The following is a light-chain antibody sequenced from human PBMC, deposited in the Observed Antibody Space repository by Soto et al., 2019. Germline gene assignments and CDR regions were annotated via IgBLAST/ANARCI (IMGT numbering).Light chain of an antibody. Sequence: IQMTHSPSTLSASVVYRVTITFLASQSIDSRLAWYQQRPGKAPDLLIYDASTLQSGVPSRFSGSGSGTEFTLTISSLQPDDFATYPCQQYYTYSRTFGQGTKVDIK. J-gene: IGKJ1*01. CDR3: QQYYTYSRT. CDR2: DAS. V-gene: IGKV1-5*01. CDR1: QSIDSR.